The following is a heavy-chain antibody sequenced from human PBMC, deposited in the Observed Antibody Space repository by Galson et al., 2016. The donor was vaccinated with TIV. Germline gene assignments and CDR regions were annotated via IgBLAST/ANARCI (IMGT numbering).Heavy chain of an antibody. V-gene: IGHV4-4*07. CDR2: MYVPGSS. Sequence: SETLSLTCTVSGASISDYFWSWIRQSAGKGLEWVGRMYVPGSSSYNPSLESRVTMSADTSKNQFSLEPSSVTAADTAVYYCARDYWVTYTDRPFFDFWGQGILVTVSS. J-gene: IGHJ4*02. CDR1: GASISDYF. D-gene: IGHD2-21*02. CDR3: ARDYWVTYTDRPFFDF.